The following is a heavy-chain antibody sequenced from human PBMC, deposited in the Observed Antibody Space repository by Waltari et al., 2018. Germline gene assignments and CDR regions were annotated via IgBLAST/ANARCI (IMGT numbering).Heavy chain of an antibody. J-gene: IGHJ4*02. CDR3: ARVAYYYDSSGYSYYFDY. V-gene: IGHV4-38-2*01. CDR1: GYSISSGYY. CDR2: IYHSGST. Sequence: QVQLQESGPGLVKPSETLSLTCAVSGYSISSGYYWGWIRQHPGKGLEWIGSIYHSGSTYYNPSLKSRVTISVDTSKNQFSLKLSSVTAADTAVYYCARVAYYYDSSGYSYYFDYWGQGTLVTVSS. D-gene: IGHD3-22*01.